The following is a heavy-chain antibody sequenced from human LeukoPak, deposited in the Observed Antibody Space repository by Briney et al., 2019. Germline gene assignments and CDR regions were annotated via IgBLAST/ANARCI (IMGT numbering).Heavy chain of an antibody. Sequence: GGSLRLSCAASGFTFRNYWMHWVRQGPGGGLEWVSRLRTDGDKRSYAASVRDRFTISRDNAKNMLYLQMNSLRVKDTAVYYCVRDHYGTNSLDYWGQGTPVTVSS. V-gene: IGHV3-74*01. CDR2: LRTDGDKR. D-gene: IGHD4/OR15-4a*01. CDR1: GFTFRNYW. CDR3: VRDHYGTNSLDY. J-gene: IGHJ4*02.